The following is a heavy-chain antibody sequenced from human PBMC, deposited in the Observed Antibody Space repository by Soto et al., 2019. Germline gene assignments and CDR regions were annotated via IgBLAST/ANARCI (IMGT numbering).Heavy chain of an antibody. Sequence: GGSLRLSCAASGFTFSSYAMSWVRQAPGKGLEWVSAISGSGGSTYYADSVKGRFTISRDNSKNTLYLQMNSLRAEDTAVYYCTSHYCSGGSCYYYFDYWGQGTLVTVSS. J-gene: IGHJ4*02. V-gene: IGHV3-23*01. CDR2: ISGSGGST. CDR3: TSHYCSGGSCYYYFDY. D-gene: IGHD2-15*01. CDR1: GFTFSSYA.